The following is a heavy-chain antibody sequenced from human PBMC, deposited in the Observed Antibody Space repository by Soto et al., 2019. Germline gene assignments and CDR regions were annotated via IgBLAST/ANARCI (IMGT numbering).Heavy chain of an antibody. J-gene: IGHJ4*02. Sequence: HPGGSLRLSCAASGFTFSSYAMSWVRQAPGKGLEWVSAISGSGGSTYYADSVKGRFTISRDNSKNTLYLQMNSLRAEDTAVYYCAKDRRIVVVLYYFDYWGQGTLVTVSS. D-gene: IGHD3-22*01. CDR1: GFTFSSYA. CDR2: ISGSGGST. V-gene: IGHV3-23*01. CDR3: AKDRRIVVVLYYFDY.